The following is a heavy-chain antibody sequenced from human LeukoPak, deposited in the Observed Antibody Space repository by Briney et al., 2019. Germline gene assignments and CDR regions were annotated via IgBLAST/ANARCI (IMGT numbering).Heavy chain of an antibody. CDR1: GYTFTSYY. Sequence: GASVKVSCKASGYTFTSYYMHWVRQAPGQGLEWMGIINPSGGSTSYAQKSQGRVTMTRDMSTSTVYMELSSLRSEDTAVYYCARDGGRLVVVPAAPQAYFDYWGQGTLVTVSS. V-gene: IGHV1-46*01. CDR3: ARDGGRLVVVPAAPQAYFDY. J-gene: IGHJ4*02. D-gene: IGHD2-2*01. CDR2: INPSGGST.